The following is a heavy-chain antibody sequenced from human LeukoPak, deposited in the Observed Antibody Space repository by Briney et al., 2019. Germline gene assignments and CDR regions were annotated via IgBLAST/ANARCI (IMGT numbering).Heavy chain of an antibody. V-gene: IGHV3-21*01. Sequence: GGSLRLSCAASGFTFSGYSMNWVRQAPGKGLEWVSSISSSSTYIYYADSVKGRFIISRDNAKNSLYLQMNSLRAEDTAVYYCARDVGYCTSTSCQLHYFDYWGQGTLVTVSS. CDR1: GFTFSGYS. D-gene: IGHD2-2*01. CDR2: ISSSSTYI. J-gene: IGHJ4*02. CDR3: ARDVGYCTSTSCQLHYFDY.